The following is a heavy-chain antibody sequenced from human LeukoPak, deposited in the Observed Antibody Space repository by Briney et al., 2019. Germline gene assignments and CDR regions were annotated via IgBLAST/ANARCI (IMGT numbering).Heavy chain of an antibody. CDR1: GSSISSYY. CDR3: ARHLSDIVGAIRFHAFDI. D-gene: IGHD1-26*01. Sequence: SETLCLTCTVSGSSISSYYWSWIRQPPGKGLEWIGFIYYSGSSNYNPSLKSRVTMSIDRSKNQFSLKMTSVTAADTAVYYCARHLSDIVGAIRFHAFDIWGQGTMVTVSS. CDR2: IYYSGSS. J-gene: IGHJ3*02. V-gene: IGHV4-59*01.